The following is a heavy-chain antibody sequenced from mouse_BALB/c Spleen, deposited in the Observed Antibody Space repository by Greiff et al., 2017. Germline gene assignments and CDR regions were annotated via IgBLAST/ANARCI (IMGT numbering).Heavy chain of an antibody. CDR3: ARIGNYYAMDY. CDR2: VNPNNGGT. CDR1: GYTFTDYY. J-gene: IGHJ4*01. V-gene: IGHV1-26*01. D-gene: IGHD2-1*01. Sequence: EVKLMESGPELVKPGASVKISCKASGYTFTDYYMNWVKQSHGKSLEWIGLVNPNNGGTSYNQKFKGKATLTVDKSSSTAYMELRSLTSEDSAVYYCARIGNYYAMDYWGQGTSVTVSS.